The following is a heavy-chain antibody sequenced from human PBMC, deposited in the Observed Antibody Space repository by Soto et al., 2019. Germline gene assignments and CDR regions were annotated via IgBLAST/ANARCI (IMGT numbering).Heavy chain of an antibody. CDR1: GGTFSSYA. V-gene: IGHV1-69*13. D-gene: IGHD2-15*01. J-gene: IGHJ4*02. CDR3: ARDLGYCSGGSCPVFDY. Sequence: ASVKVSCKASGGTFSSYAISWVRQAPGQGLEWMGGIIPIFGTANYAQKFQGRVTITADESTSTAYMELSSLRSEDTAVYYCARDLGYCSGGSCPVFDYWGQGTLGTVSS. CDR2: IIPIFGTA.